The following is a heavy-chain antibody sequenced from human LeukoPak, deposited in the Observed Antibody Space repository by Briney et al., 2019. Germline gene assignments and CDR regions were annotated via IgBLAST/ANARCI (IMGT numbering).Heavy chain of an antibody. V-gene: IGHV4-34*01. Sequence: PSETLSLTCAVYGGSFSGYYWSWIRQPPGKGLEWIGEINHSGSTNYNPSLKSRVTISVDTSKNQFSLKLSSVTAADTAVYYCAIKDTAMVMAYIDYWGQGTLVTVSS. CDR3: AIKDTAMVMAYIDY. CDR1: GGSFSGYY. J-gene: IGHJ4*02. D-gene: IGHD5-18*01. CDR2: INHSGST.